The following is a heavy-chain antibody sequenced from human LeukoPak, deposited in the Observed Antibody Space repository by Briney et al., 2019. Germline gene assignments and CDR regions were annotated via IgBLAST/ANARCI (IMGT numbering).Heavy chain of an antibody. J-gene: IGHJ4*02. CDR1: GGTFSSYT. V-gene: IGHV1-69*02. Sequence: SVEVSCKASGGTFSSYTISWVRQAPGQGLEWMGRIIPILGIANYAQKFQGRVMITADKSTSTAYMELSSLRSEDTAVYYCAMDPWGIRPVDYWGQGTLVTVSS. D-gene: IGHD3-16*01. CDR3: AMDPWGIRPVDY. CDR2: IIPILGIA.